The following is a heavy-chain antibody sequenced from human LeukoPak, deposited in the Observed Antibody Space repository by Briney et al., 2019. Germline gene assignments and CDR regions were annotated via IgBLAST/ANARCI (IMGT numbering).Heavy chain of an antibody. CDR1: GFTFSSSE. CDR2: TDTSGNYI. V-gene: IGHV3-48*03. CDR3: ARGQSITLLRGVAMSDGFDI. D-gene: IGHD3-10*01. Sequence: PGGSLRLSCAASGFTFSSSEMNWVRQAPGKGLEWVSFTDTSGNYIYYGDSVKGRFTISRDNAKNLVFLQMNGLRAEDTAVYYCARGQSITLLRGVAMSDGFDIWGQGAMVAVSS. J-gene: IGHJ3*02.